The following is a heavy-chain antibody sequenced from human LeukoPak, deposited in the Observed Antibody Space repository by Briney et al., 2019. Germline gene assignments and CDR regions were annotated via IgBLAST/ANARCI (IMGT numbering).Heavy chain of an antibody. D-gene: IGHD6-13*01. Sequence: SEALSLTCAVSGDSISSGGYSWSWIRQTPGKGLEWIAYIHDSGSTYNNPSLKTRLSISIDTSKNQFSLKLNSVSAADTAVYYCARVVAAAGNNWFDPWGQGTLVTVSS. CDR2: IHDSGST. CDR3: ARVVAAAGNNWFDP. J-gene: IGHJ5*02. CDR1: GDSISSGGYS. V-gene: IGHV4-30-4*07.